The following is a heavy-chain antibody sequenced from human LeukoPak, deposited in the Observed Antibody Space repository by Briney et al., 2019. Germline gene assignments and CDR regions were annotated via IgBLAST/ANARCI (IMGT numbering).Heavy chain of an antibody. V-gene: IGHV1-2*02. D-gene: IGHD2/OR15-2a*01. CDR2: IGPHSTFT. J-gene: IGHJ4*02. CDR1: GFTFTYHY. CDR3: VREGEGPLSKDFDC. Sequence: GASVKVSVKSSGFTFTYHYIHWVRQGPGQGLEWMGYIGPHSTFTSSPQEFQGRVTMTRDASMSTAYTELTRLTSDDTAVYYCVREGEGPLSKDFDCWGQGTLVTVSS.